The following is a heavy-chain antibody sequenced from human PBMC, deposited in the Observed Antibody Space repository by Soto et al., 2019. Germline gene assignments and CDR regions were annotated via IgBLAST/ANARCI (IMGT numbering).Heavy chain of an antibody. J-gene: IGHJ3*02. D-gene: IGHD3-16*01. V-gene: IGHV3-21*01. CDR1: GFTFSSYS. CDR3: ARASWGYDAFDI. Sequence: GGSLRLSCAASGFTFSSYSMNWVRQAPGKGLEWVSSISSSSSYIYYADSVKGRFTISRDNAKNSLYLQMNSLRAEDTAVYYCARASWGYDAFDIWGQGTMVTVSS. CDR2: ISSSSSYI.